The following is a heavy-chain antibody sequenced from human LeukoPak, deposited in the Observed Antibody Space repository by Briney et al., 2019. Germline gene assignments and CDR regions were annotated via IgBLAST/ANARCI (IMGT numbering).Heavy chain of an antibody. D-gene: IGHD1-7*01. CDR1: GFTFSDYY. J-gene: IGHJ4*02. Sequence: GGSLRLSCAASGFTFSDYYMSWIRQAPGKGLEWLSYIGSSNTIYSADSVKGRFTISRDNAKNSLYLQMNSLRAEDTAVYYCARAHNWKYGTFDYWGQGTLVTVSS. CDR3: ARAHNWKYGTFDY. CDR2: IGSSNTI. V-gene: IGHV3-69-1*01.